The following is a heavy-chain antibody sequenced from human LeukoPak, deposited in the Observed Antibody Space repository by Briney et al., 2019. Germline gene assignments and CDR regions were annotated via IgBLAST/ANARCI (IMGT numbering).Heavy chain of an antibody. Sequence: GGSLRLSCAASGFGFTWVRQAPGRGLEWVANIKVDGSEKYYVESVKGRFTISRDNAKNSLFLQMNTLRVEDTAVYYCARGVTTGVDAFDMWGQGTMVTVSS. CDR1: GFGFT. D-gene: IGHD4-17*01. CDR2: IKVDGSEK. J-gene: IGHJ3*02. V-gene: IGHV3-7*01. CDR3: ARGVTTGVDAFDM.